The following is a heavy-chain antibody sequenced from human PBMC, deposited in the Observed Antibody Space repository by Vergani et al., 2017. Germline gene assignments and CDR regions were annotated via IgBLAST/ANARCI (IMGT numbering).Heavy chain of an antibody. D-gene: IGHD3-22*01. CDR1: GGSISSYY. CDR2: IYYSGST. Sequence: QVQLQESGPGLVKPSETLSLTCTVSGGSISSYYWSWIRQPPGKGLEWIGYIYYSGSTNYNPSLKSRVTISVDTSKNQFSLKLSSVTAADTAVYYCARGLGITMIVLDYWGQGTLVTVSS. CDR3: ARGLGITMIVLDY. J-gene: IGHJ4*02. V-gene: IGHV4-59*12.